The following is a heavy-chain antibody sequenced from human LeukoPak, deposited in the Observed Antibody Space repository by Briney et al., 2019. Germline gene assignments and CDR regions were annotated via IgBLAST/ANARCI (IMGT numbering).Heavy chain of an antibody. CDR3: TTVWFGELPFDS. D-gene: IGHD3-10*01. CDR2: IKSKTDGGTT. J-gene: IGHJ4*02. Sequence: GGSLRLSCAASGFTFSSYAMHWVRQAPGKGLEWVGRIKSKTDGGTTDYAAPVKGRFTISRDDSKNTLYLQMNSLKTEDTAVYYCTTVWFGELPFDSWGQGTLVTVSS. CDR1: GFTFSSYA. V-gene: IGHV3-15*01.